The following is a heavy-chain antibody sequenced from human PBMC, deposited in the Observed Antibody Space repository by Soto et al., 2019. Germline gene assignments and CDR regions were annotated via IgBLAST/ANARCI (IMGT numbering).Heavy chain of an antibody. V-gene: IGHV4-61*01. CDR2: IYYSGST. CDR3: ARDPYGDYDGAYYYDMDV. CDR1: GGSVSSGSYY. Sequence: SETLSLTCTVSGGSVSSGSYYWSWIRQPPGKGLEWIGYIYYSGSTNYNPSLKSRVTISVDTSKNQFSLKLSSVTAADTAVYYCARDPYGDYDGAYYYDMDVWGQGTTVTVSS. D-gene: IGHD4-17*01. J-gene: IGHJ6*02.